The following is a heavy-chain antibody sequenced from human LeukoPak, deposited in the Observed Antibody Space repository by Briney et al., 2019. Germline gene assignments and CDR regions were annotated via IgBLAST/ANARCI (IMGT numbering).Heavy chain of an antibody. V-gene: IGHV4-59*01. Sequence: PSETLSLTCTVSGGSISTYYWSWIRQPPGKGLEWIGYIYYSGSTNYNPSLKSRVTISLDTSKNQFSLKLSSVTAADTAVYYCARVYSIYWYFDLWGRGTLVTVSS. CDR2: IYYSGST. D-gene: IGHD4-11*01. CDR3: ARVYSIYWYFDL. CDR1: GGSISTYY. J-gene: IGHJ2*01.